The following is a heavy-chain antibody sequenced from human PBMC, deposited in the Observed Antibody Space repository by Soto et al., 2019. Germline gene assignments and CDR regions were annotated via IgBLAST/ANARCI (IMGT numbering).Heavy chain of an antibody. CDR1: GGSISSGGYS. D-gene: IGHD3-3*01. V-gene: IGHV4-30-2*01. CDR3: ASEKYYDFWSGYYYFDY. Sequence: SETLSLTCAVSGGSISSGGYSWSWIRQPPGKGLEWIGYIYHSGSTYYNPSLKSRVTISVDRSKNQFSLKLSSVTAADTAVYYCASEKYYDFWSGYYYFDYCGQGTLVTVSS. CDR2: IYHSGST. J-gene: IGHJ4*02.